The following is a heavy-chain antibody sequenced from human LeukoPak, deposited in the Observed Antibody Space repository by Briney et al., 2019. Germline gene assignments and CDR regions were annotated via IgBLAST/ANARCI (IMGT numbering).Heavy chain of an antibody. J-gene: IGHJ1*01. CDR1: GGSISSSSYY. Sequence: SETLSLTGTVSGGSISSSSYYWGWIRQPPGKGLECIGNIYSSGTTYYNPSLKSRVTISIDTSRSQFSLRLSSVTAADTAVYYCVQNIPGSIEHWGQGTLVTVSS. V-gene: IGHV4-39*01. D-gene: IGHD1-20*01. CDR3: VQNIPGSIEH. CDR2: IYSSGTT.